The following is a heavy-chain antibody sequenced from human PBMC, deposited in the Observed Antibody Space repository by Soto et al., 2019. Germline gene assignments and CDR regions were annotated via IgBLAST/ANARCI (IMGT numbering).Heavy chain of an antibody. CDR2: IYYSGST. CDR3: ARRHLEEYYYVPV. CDR1: GGSISSGGYY. D-gene: IGHD3-10*02. V-gene: IGHV4-31*03. Sequence: PSETLSLTCTVSGGSISSGGYYWSWIRQHPGKGLEWIGYIYYSGSTYYNPSLKSRVTISVDTSKNQFSLKLSSVTAADTAVYYCARRHLEEYYYVPVWGQGNLVTVSS. J-gene: IGHJ1*01.